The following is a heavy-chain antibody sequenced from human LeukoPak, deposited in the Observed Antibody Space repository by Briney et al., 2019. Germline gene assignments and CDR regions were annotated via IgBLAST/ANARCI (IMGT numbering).Heavy chain of an antibody. J-gene: IGHJ4*02. CDR2: ISSDGSNK. CDR1: GFTFSNYD. V-gene: IGHV3-30*03. CDR3: KEVDQ. Sequence: HPGGPLRLSCAASGFTFSNYDMHWVRQAPGKGLEWVAGISSDGSNKYYADSVKGRFTISRDNSKNTLYLQINSLRAEDTAVYYCKEVDQWGQGTLVTVSS.